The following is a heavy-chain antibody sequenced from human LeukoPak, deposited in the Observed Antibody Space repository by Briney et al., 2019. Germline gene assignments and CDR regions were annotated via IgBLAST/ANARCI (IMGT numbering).Heavy chain of an antibody. V-gene: IGHV3-9*01. Sequence: GRSLRLSCAASGFTFDDYAMHWVRQAPGKGLEWVSGISWNSGSIGYADSVKGRFTISRDNAKNSLYLQMNSLRAEDTAVYYCARGSIPEGYFDYWGQGTLVTVSS. CDR3: ARGSIPEGYFDY. CDR1: GFTFDDYA. J-gene: IGHJ4*02. D-gene: IGHD6-6*01. CDR2: ISWNSGSI.